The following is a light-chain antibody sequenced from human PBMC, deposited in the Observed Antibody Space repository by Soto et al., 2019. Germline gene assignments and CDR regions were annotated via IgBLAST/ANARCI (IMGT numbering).Light chain of an antibody. CDR1: QSVSSSY. CDR3: QQGST. J-gene: IGKJ2*01. Sequence: EIGMTQSPGTLSLSPEERATLSCRASQSVSSSYLAWYQQKPGQAPRLLIYGASSRATGIPDRFSGSGSGTDFTLTISRLEPEDFAVYYCQQGSTFGQGTKLEIK. V-gene: IGKV3-20*01. CDR2: GAS.